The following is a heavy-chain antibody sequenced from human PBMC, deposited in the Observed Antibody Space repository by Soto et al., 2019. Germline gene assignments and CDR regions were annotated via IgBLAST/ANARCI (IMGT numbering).Heavy chain of an antibody. CDR2: ISSSGSTI. J-gene: IGHJ4*02. D-gene: IGHD4-17*01. CDR1: GFTFSDYY. V-gene: IGHV3-11*01. Sequence: PGGSLRLSCAASGFTFSDYYMSWIRQAPGKGLEWVSYISSSGSTIYYADSVKGRFTISRDNAKNSLYLQMNSLRAEDTAVYYCARSTVTTTLDGLKHWGQGTLVTVSS. CDR3: ARSTVTTTLDGLKH.